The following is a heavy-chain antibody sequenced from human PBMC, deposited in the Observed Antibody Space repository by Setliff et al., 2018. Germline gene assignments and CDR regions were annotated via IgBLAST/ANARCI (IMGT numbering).Heavy chain of an antibody. CDR2: IGVYSGNT. D-gene: IGHD3-3*01. CDR1: GYTFRQSI. V-gene: IGHV1-18*01. CDR3: MRLVRFCSRTVCQRTSGDEA. J-gene: IGHJ5*02. Sequence: VASVKVSCKASGYTFRQSIVSWVRQALGQGLEWLGWIGVYSGNTYSAQRFQGRVSLTTDESTNTAYLELRGLRSDDTAVYYCMRLVRFCSRTVCQRTSGDEAWGQGTLVTVSS.